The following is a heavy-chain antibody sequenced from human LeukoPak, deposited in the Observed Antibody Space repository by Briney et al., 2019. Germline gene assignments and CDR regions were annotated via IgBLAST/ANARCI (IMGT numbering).Heavy chain of an antibody. Sequence: PGGSLRLSCAASGFTFSDYNMNWVRQAPGKGLEWVSSISTSSTYIYYADSVKGRFTISRDNAKNSLYLQMNSLRAEDMALYYCAKVSVPYYYDSSGYYDYWGQGTLVTVSS. CDR2: ISTSSTYI. CDR1: GFTFSDYN. CDR3: AKVSVPYYYDSSGYYDY. J-gene: IGHJ4*02. V-gene: IGHV3-21*04. D-gene: IGHD3-22*01.